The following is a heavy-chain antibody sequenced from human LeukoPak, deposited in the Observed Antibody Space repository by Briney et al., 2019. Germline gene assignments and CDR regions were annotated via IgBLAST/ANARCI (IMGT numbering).Heavy chain of an antibody. Sequence: GGSLRLSCAASGFTFSSISMNWVRLGPGKGLEWGSVISSDGNTYYSDSVKGRFTISRDNSRNTLSLQMHGLRADDTAVYYCARGQEQFSSPWQWGPRRKNFYYYGMDVWGQGTTVTVSS. CDR1: GFTFSSIS. D-gene: IGHD6-19*01. CDR2: ISSDGNT. J-gene: IGHJ6*02. CDR3: ARGQEQFSSPWQWGPRRKNFYYYGMDV. V-gene: IGHV3-66*01.